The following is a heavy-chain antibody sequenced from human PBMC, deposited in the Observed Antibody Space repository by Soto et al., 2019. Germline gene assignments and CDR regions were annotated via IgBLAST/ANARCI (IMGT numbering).Heavy chain of an antibody. CDR1: GGTFSSYT. CDR3: ARVYSSSWYYDY. J-gene: IGHJ4*02. V-gene: IGHV1-69*02. Sequence: QVQLVQSGAEVKKPGSSVKVSCKASGGTFSSYTISWVRQAPGQGLEWMGRIFPILGIANYAQKFQGRVTITADKSASTAYMELSSLRSEDTAVYYCARVYSSSWYYDYWGQGTLVTVSS. D-gene: IGHD6-13*01. CDR2: IFPILGIA.